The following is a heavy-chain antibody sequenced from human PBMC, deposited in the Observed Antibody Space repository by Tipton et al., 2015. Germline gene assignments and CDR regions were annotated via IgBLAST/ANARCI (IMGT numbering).Heavy chain of an antibody. D-gene: IGHD6-19*01. V-gene: IGHV4-61*01. CDR1: GGSVCNGNFY. Sequence: TLSLTCTVSGGSVCNGNFYWTWTRQPPGKSLEWIGHPYYCGNTNYSPSLKSRVTISVDTPKNQFSLELNSVTAADTAVYYCARTGGVHSSGWEVHWGQGTLVSVSS. J-gene: IGHJ4*02. CDR3: ARTGGVHSSGWEVH. CDR2: PYYCGNT.